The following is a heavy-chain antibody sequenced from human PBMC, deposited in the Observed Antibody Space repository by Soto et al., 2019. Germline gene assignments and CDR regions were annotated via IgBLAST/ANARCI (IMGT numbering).Heavy chain of an antibody. D-gene: IGHD3-22*01. Sequence: GGSLRLSCAASGFTFSDHYMSWIRQAPGKGLEWVSYISSSGSTIYYADSVKGRFTISRDNAKNSLYLQMNSLRAEDTAVYYCARDYEADYYDSSGYFVGDIWGQGTMVTVSS. J-gene: IGHJ3*02. CDR2: ISSSGSTI. CDR1: GFTFSDHY. CDR3: ARDYEADYYDSSGYFVGDI. V-gene: IGHV3-11*01.